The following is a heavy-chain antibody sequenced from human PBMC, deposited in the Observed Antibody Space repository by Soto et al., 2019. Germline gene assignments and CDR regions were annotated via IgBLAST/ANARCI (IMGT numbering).Heavy chain of an antibody. CDR3: ASQGEYCSSTSCYYYYMDV. CDR2: INHSGST. CDR1: GGSFSGYY. Sequence: QVQLQQWGAGLLKPSETLSLTCAVYGGSFSGYYWSWIRQPPGKGLEWIGEINHSGSTNYNPSLKSRVTISVDTSKNQFSLKLSSVTAADTAVYYCASQGEYCSSTSCYYYYMDVWGKGTTVTVSS. J-gene: IGHJ6*03. V-gene: IGHV4-34*01. D-gene: IGHD2-2*01.